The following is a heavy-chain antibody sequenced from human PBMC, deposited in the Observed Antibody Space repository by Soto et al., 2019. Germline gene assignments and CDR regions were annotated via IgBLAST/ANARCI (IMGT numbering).Heavy chain of an antibody. V-gene: IGHV1-3*01. CDR2: INAGNGNT. Sequence: GASVKVSCKASGYTFTSYAMHWVRQAPGQRLEWMGWINAGNGNTKYSQKFQGRVTITRDTSASTAYMELSSLRSEDTAVYYCARENIVAKILDYYYMDVWGKGTTVIVSS. J-gene: IGHJ6*03. D-gene: IGHD5-12*01. CDR3: ARENIVAKILDYYYMDV. CDR1: GYTFTSYA.